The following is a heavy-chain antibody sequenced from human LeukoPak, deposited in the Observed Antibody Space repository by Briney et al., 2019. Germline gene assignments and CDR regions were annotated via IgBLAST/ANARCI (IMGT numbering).Heavy chain of an antibody. CDR1: GFTFSTYG. CDR3: ASTGVSNYYDSTGHLN. V-gene: IGHV3-21*01. CDR2: ISDTSSYI. J-gene: IGHJ4*02. D-gene: IGHD3-22*01. Sequence: VGSLRLSCAASGFTFSTYGMNWVRQPPGKGLEWVSSISDTSSYIYYAVSVKGRFTISRDNAKNSLHLQMNSLRAEDTAVYYCASTGVSNYYDSTGHLNWGQGTLVTVSS.